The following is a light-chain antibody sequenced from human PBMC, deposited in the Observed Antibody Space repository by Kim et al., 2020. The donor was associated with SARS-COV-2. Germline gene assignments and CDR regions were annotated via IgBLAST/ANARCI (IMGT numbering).Light chain of an antibody. CDR2: DLS. CDR3: SSYTSSSTRV. CDR1: SSDVGGYNY. J-gene: IGLJ3*02. Sequence: QSITLSCTGTSSDVGGYNYVSCYQQHPGKAPNLVIYDLSNRPSGVSNRFSGSKSGNTASLTISGLQAEDEADYYCSSYTSSSTRVFGGGTQLTVL. V-gene: IGLV2-14*03.